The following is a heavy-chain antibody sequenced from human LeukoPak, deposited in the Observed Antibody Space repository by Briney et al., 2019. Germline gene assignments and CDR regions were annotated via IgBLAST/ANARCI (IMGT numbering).Heavy chain of an antibody. CDR2: INHSGST. J-gene: IGHJ5*02. V-gene: IGHV4-34*01. D-gene: IGHD2-2*01. CDR1: GGSISSGGYY. CDR3: ARARVVPAAINWFDP. Sequence: SETLSLTCAVSGGSISSGGYYWSWIRQPPGKGLEWIGEINHSGSTNYNPSLKSRVTISVDTSKNQFSLKLSSVTAADTAVYYCARARVVPAAINWFDPWGQGTLVTVSS.